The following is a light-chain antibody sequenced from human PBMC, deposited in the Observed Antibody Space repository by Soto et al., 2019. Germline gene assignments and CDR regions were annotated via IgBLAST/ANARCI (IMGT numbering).Light chain of an antibody. CDR1: QSVSSD. Sequence: EILLTQSPATLSVSPGERATLSCRASQSVSSDVDWFQQRPGQAPRLLIYAASTRATGIPARFSGSGSGTEFTLTISSLQSEGIAVYYCQQSHNWPLTFGGGTKVEVK. CDR2: AAS. J-gene: IGKJ4*01. CDR3: QQSHNWPLT. V-gene: IGKV3-15*01.